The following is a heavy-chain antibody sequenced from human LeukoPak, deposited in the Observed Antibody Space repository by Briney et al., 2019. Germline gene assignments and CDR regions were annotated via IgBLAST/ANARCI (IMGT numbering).Heavy chain of an antibody. Sequence: SETLSLTCTVSGGSISTYYWSWIRQPAGKGLEWIGRIYTSGSTNYNPSLKSRVTMSVDTSKNQFSLKLTSVTAADTAVYYCATSRVQGIYCSSTSCYTFDYWGQGTLVTVSS. CDR3: ATSRVQGIYCSSTSCYTFDY. D-gene: IGHD2-2*01. V-gene: IGHV4-4*07. CDR2: IYTSGST. J-gene: IGHJ4*02. CDR1: GGSISTYY.